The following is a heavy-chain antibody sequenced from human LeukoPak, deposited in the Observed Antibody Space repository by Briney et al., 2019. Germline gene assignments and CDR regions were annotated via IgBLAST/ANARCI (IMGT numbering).Heavy chain of an antibody. V-gene: IGHV1-2*04. CDR2: INPNSGGT. CDR3: ARDRRGIAVAGRPRWFDP. J-gene: IGHJ5*02. D-gene: IGHD6-19*01. Sequence: GASVKVSCKASGYTFTGYSMHWVRQAPGQGLEWMGWINPNSGGTNYAQKFQGWVTMTRDTSISTAYMELSRLRSDDTAVYYCARDRRGIAVAGRPRWFDPWGQGTLVTVSS. CDR1: GYTFTGYS.